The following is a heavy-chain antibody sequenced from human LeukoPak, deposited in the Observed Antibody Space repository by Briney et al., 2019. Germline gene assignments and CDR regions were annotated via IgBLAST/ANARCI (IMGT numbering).Heavy chain of an antibody. CDR1: GVSMSSYY. J-gene: IGHJ4*02. CDR3: AADYDSSGCWRVFDS. V-gene: IGHV4-4*07. D-gene: IGHD3-22*01. Sequence: PSETLSLTCTVSGVSMSSYYWSWIRQPAGKGLEWIGRIYSSGTTNYNPSLKSRVTMSVDTSKNQFSLRLSSVTAADTAVYYCAADYDSSGCWRVFDSWGQGTLVTVSS. CDR2: IYSSGTT.